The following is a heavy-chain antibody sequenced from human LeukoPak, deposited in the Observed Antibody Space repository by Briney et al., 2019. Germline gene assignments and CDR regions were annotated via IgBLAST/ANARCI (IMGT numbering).Heavy chain of an antibody. J-gene: IGHJ5*02. D-gene: IGHD6-19*01. CDR2: IRSEVYSYAT. CDR3: TKLFYNSGFPDP. Sequence: GGSLRLSCAASGFTFSDSAMHWVRQASGKGLEWIGRIRSEVYSYATVYGASVKGRFTISRDDSKNTAYLQMNSLKTKDTAVYYRTKLFYNSGFPDPWGQGTLVTVSS. CDR1: GFTFSDSA. V-gene: IGHV3-73*01.